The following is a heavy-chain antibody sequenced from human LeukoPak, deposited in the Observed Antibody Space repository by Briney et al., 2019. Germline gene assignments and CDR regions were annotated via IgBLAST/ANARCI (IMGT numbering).Heavy chain of an antibody. D-gene: IGHD4-17*01. CDR1: GSTSSSYA. CDR3: GTDAYGDSYDY. Sequence: GGSLRLSCVVSGSTSSSYAMSWVRQAPGKGLEGVSAIGGSGTPTYYADSVKGRFTISRDNSKNTLYLRMYSLRAEDTAIYYCGTDAYGDSYDYWGQGTLVTVSS. V-gene: IGHV3-23*01. CDR2: IGGSGTPT. J-gene: IGHJ4*02.